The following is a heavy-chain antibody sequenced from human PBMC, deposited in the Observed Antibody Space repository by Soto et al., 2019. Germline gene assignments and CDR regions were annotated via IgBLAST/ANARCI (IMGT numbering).Heavy chain of an antibody. CDR2: IDNDGSRT. CDR3: ARAGSYRFDY. V-gene: IGHV3-74*01. CDR1: GFTFSSYW. Sequence: EVQLVESGGGLAQPGGSLRLSCAASGFTFSSYWVHWVRQATGKGLVWVARIDNDGSRTSYSDSVKGRFTISRDNAENTLYLQMNSLRAEDTAVYYCARAGSYRFDYWGQGTLVTVSS. D-gene: IGHD3-10*01. J-gene: IGHJ4*02.